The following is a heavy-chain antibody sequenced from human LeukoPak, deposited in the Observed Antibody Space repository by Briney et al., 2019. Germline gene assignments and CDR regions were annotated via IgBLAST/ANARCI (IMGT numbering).Heavy chain of an antibody. V-gene: IGHV3-30*04. Sequence: GGSLRLSCAASGFTFSTYAMHWVRQAPGKGLEWVAVISYDGSNKYYADSVKGRFTISRDNSKNTLYLQMNSLRAEDTAVYYRAKDHYIDYWGQGTLVTVSS. CDR1: GFTFSTYA. CDR2: ISYDGSNK. J-gene: IGHJ4*02. CDR3: AKDHYIDY.